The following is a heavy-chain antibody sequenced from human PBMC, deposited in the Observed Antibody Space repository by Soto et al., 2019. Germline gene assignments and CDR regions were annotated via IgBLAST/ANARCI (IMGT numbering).Heavy chain of an antibody. J-gene: IGHJ4*01. D-gene: IGHD6-13*01. CDR2: IYYSGST. Sequence: PSETLSITCTVSGGSICSGDYYWSWIRRPPRKGLQWSGYIYYSGSTYYNPSLKSRVTISAGTSKNQFSLKRSSVTAADAAFYYCARGAIPGRYSSSWYLAYWGLGTLVTVSS. CDR3: ARGAIPGRYSSSWYLAY. CDR1: GGSICSGDYY. V-gene: IGHV4-30-4*01.